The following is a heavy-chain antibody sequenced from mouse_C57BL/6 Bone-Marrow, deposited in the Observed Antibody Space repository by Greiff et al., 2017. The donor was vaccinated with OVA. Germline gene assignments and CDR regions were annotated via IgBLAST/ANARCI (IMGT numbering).Heavy chain of an antibody. CDR2: IYPGCGSS. Sequence: QVQLKQPGAELVKPGASVKMSCKASGYTFTSYWITWVKQRPGQGLEWIGDIYPGCGSSNSNEKFKSKATLTVDTASSTAYMQLSSLTSEDSEVYYGERRGQLRLEYYFDYWGQGTTLTVSA. V-gene: IGHV1-55*01. J-gene: IGHJ2*01. CDR1: GYTFTSYW. CDR3: ERRGQLRLEYYFDY. D-gene: IGHD3-2*02.